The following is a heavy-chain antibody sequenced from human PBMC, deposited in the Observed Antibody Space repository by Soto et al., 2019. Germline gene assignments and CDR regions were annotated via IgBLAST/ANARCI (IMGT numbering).Heavy chain of an antibody. CDR1: GGSFSGYY. CDR3: ARGRWDAIGVVLYYFDY. CDR2: INHSGST. D-gene: IGHD3-3*01. J-gene: IGHJ4*02. V-gene: IGHV4-34*01. Sequence: ETLSLTCAVYGGSFSGYYWSWIRQPPGKGLEWIGEINHSGSTNYNPSLKSRVTISVDTSKNQFSLKLSSVTAADTAVYYCARGRWDAIGVVLYYFDYWGQGTLVTVSS.